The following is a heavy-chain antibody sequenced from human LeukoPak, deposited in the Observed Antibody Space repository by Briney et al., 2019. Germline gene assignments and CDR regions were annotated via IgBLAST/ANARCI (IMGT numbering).Heavy chain of an antibody. CDR2: INTNTGNP. D-gene: IGHD4-11*01. CDR3: ARGTVIRGFDY. Sequence: ASVKVSCKASGYTFTSYAMNWVRQAPGQGPEWMGWINTNTGNPTYAQGFTERLVFSLDTSVSTAYLQISSLKAEDTAVYYCARGTVIRGFDYWGQGTLVTVSS. V-gene: IGHV7-4-1*02. J-gene: IGHJ4*02. CDR1: GYTFTSYA.